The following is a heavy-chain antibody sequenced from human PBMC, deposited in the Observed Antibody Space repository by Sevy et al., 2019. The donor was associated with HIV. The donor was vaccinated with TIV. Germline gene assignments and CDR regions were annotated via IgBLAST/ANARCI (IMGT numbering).Heavy chain of an antibody. V-gene: IGHV3-23*01. CDR1: GFTFSSYA. Sequence: GESLKISCAASGFTFSSYAMSWVRQAPGKGLEWVSAIRGSGGSTYYADSVKGRFTISRDNSKNTLYLQMNSLRAEDTAVYYCANDYGDYEGPWGQGTLVTVSS. CDR2: IRGSGGST. D-gene: IGHD4-17*01. CDR3: ANDYGDYEGP. J-gene: IGHJ5*02.